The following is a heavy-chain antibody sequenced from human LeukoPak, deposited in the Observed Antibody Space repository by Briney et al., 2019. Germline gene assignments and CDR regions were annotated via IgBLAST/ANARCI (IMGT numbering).Heavy chain of an antibody. CDR1: GGSISSSSHY. D-gene: IGHD4-17*01. CDR2: IYYTGST. Sequence: SETLSLTCTVSGGSISSSSHYWGWIRQPPGKGLEWIGIIYYTGSTHYNPSLESRITISVDTSKNQFSLKLSSVTAADTAVYYCARAGGHYGDYDYWGQGTLVTVSS. V-gene: IGHV4-39*01. CDR3: ARAGGHYGDYDY. J-gene: IGHJ4*02.